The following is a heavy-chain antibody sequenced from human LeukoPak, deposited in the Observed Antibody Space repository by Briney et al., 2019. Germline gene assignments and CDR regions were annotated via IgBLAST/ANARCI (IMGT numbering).Heavy chain of an antibody. V-gene: IGHV3-74*01. CDR2: INSDGRTT. CDR3: GRGMRDYYGLDY. Sequence: AGGSLRLSCAASGFIFSSFWMHWVRQVPGKGRVGVSHINSDGRTTNYADSVRGRFTISRDNAKNTLYLQMNRLTVEDTAVYYCGRGMRDYYGLDYWGQGFLVTVSS. D-gene: IGHD3-10*01. CDR1: GFIFSSFW. J-gene: IGHJ4*02.